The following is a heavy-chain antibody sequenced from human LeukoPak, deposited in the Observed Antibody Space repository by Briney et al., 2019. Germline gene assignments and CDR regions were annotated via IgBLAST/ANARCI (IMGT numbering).Heavy chain of an antibody. V-gene: IGHV4-59*10. CDR2: IYSSGST. CDR3: ARGIYGPYYFDY. CDR1: GGSFSGYY. J-gene: IGHJ4*02. D-gene: IGHD3-16*01. Sequence: SETLSLTCAVYGGSFSGYYWSWIRQPAGKGLEWIGRIYSSGSTNYNPSLQSRVTISVDTSKNQFSLNLNSVTAADTAVYYCARGIYGPYYFDYWGQGTLVTVSS.